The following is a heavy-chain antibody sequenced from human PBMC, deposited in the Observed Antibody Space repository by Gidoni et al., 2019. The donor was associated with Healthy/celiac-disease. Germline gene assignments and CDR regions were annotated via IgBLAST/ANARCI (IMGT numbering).Heavy chain of an antibody. V-gene: IGHV1-24*01. CDR3: AIGTPGLMGAMAFDI. J-gene: IGHJ3*02. Sequence: QVQLVQSGAEVTKPGASVKVSCNISGYTLTELSMHWVRQTPGKGLEWMGAFDPEHGEPVYSQKFQGRVTMTEDTSTDTAYMELNSLRSEDTAVYYCAIGTPGLMGAMAFDIWGQGTVVTVSS. D-gene: IGHD1-26*01. CDR2: FDPEHGEP. CDR1: GYTLTELS.